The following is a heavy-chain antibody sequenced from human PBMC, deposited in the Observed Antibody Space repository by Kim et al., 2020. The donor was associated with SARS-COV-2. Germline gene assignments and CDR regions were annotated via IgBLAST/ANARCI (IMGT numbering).Heavy chain of an antibody. CDR3: ARDVRSKAIRRAFDY. J-gene: IGHJ4*02. D-gene: IGHD6-6*01. CDR1: GFTFSSYA. V-gene: IGHV3-30*04. Sequence: GGSLRLSCAASGFTFSSYAMHWVRQAPGKGLEWVAVISYDGSNKYYADSVKGRFTISRDNSKNTLYLQMNSLRAEDTAVYYCARDVRSKAIRRAFDYWGQGTLVTVSS. CDR2: ISYDGSNK.